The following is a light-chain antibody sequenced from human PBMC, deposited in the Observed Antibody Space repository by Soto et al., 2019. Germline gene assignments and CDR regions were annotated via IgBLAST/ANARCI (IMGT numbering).Light chain of an antibody. Sequence: GDRVTITCRASQTVSSWLAWYQQKPGKAPKLLIYDVSSLESGVPSRFSGSGSGTEFTLTISSLQPDDFATYYCQQYYRYSPTFGQGTKVEVK. CDR3: QQYYRYSPT. V-gene: IGKV1-5*01. J-gene: IGKJ1*01. CDR2: DVS. CDR1: QTVSSW.